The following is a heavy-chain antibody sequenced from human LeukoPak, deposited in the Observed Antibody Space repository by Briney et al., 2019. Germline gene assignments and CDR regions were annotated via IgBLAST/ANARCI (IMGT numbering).Heavy chain of an antibody. CDR1: GFTVSSNY. J-gene: IGHJ4*02. CDR2: IYSGGST. V-gene: IGHV3-53*01. CDR3: ARDGPGIAAAGSPQRDY. D-gene: IGHD6-13*01. Sequence: PGGSLRLSCAASGFTVSSNYMSWVRQAPGKGLEWVSVIYSGGSTYYADSVKGRFTISRDNSKNTLYLQMNSLRAEDTAAYYCARDGPGIAAAGSPQRDYWGQGTLVTVSS.